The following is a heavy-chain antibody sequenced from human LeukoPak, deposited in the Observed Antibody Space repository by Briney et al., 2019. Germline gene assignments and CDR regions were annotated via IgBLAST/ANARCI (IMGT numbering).Heavy chain of an antibody. D-gene: IGHD1-1*01. V-gene: IGHV4-4*07. CDR3: ARGTTVERPFFNY. CDR2: FYATGGT. Sequence: NPSETLSLTCTVSGGSISRYYSSWIRQPAGRGLEWIGRFYATGGTKYNPSLQSRVTMSVDTSKNQFSLKLSSMTAADTAVYYCARGTTVERPFFNYWGQGTLVTVSS. J-gene: IGHJ4*02. CDR1: GGSISRYY.